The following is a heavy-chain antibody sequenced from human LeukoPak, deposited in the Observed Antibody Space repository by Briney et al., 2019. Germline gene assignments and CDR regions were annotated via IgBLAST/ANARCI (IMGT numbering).Heavy chain of an antibody. CDR3: ARPASSWYGGRFDP. CDR1: GGSITSYY. J-gene: IGHJ5*02. CDR2: IYSSGRT. V-gene: IGHV4-59*08. D-gene: IGHD6-13*01. Sequence: PSETLSLTCAVSGGSITSYYWSWIRQPPGKGLEWIGEIYSSGRTTYNPFLKSRVTISVDTSKNQLSLKLSSVTAADTAVYYCARPASSWYGGRFDPWGQGTLVTVSS.